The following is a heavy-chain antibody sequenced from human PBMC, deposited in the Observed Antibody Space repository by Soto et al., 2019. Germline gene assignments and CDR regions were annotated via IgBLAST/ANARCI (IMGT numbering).Heavy chain of an antibody. CDR2: VYYSGST. CDR1: GDSVSSGAYC. Sequence: SETLSLTWSVSGDSVSSGAYCWSWIRQPPGKGLEWIGYVYYSGSTSYNPSLETGVTISVDTSKNQFSLKLTSVTPADTAIYYCARVKRSTSRLDPWGQGTLVTVSS. V-gene: IGHV4-61*08. D-gene: IGHD1-26*01. CDR3: ARVKRSTSRLDP. J-gene: IGHJ5*02.